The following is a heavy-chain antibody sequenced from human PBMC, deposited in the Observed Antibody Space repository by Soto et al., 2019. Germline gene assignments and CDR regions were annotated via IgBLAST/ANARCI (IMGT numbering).Heavy chain of an antibody. CDR2: ITGSGGGT. V-gene: IGHV3-23*01. Sequence: VGSLRLSCAVSGFTFSSYAMSWVRQAPGKGLEWVTAITGSGGGTYYADSVKGRFTISRDNSKNTLYLQMNSLRAEDTAVYYCATDGRLLWFGEFLFDYWGQGTLVTVSS. D-gene: IGHD3-10*01. J-gene: IGHJ4*02. CDR1: GFTFSSYA. CDR3: ATDGRLLWFGEFLFDY.